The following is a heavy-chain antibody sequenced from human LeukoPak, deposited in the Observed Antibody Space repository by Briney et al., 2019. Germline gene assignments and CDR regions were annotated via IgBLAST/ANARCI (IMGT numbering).Heavy chain of an antibody. J-gene: IGHJ4*02. CDR2: VNPSGGST. D-gene: IGHD3-16*02. V-gene: IGHV1-46*01. CDR3: ARDISRDPLGDY. CDR1: GYTFTSYY. Sequence: ASVKVSCKASGYTFTSYYMHWVRQAPGQGHEWMGIVNPSGGSTSYAQKFQGRVTMTRDTSTSIVYMELSSLRSEDTAVYYCARDISRDPLGDYWGQGTLVTVSS.